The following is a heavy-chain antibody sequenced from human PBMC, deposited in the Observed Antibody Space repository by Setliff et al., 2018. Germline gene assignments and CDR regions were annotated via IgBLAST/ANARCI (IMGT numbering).Heavy chain of an antibody. CDR2: ISDSSFHI. D-gene: IGHD2-15*01. J-gene: IGHJ4*02. Sequence: PGESLKISCAASGFPFSSYSMHWVRQAPGKGLEWVSSISDSSFHIYYRDSVKGRFTISRDNSKNTLYLQMNSLRPEDTAVYYCARTCSGSGCYAGLESWGQGTPVTVSS. CDR3: ARTCSGSGCYAGLES. V-gene: IGHV3-21*01. CDR1: GFPFSSYS.